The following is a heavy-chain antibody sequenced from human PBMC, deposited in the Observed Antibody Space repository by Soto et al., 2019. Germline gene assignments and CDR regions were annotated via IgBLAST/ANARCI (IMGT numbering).Heavy chain of an antibody. J-gene: IGHJ5*02. CDR2: IIPIFGTA. Sequence: QVQLVQSGAEVKKPGSSVKVSCKASGGTFSSYAISWVRQAPGQGREWMGGIIPIFGTANYAQKFQGRVTMTADESMTTAYMGLSGPRSEDTVVYYCARPTRFYYYCCGQSAWFDPWGQGTLVTVSS. CDR3: ARPTRFYYYCCGQSAWFDP. CDR1: GGTFSSYA. D-gene: IGHD3-22*01. V-gene: IGHV1-69*12.